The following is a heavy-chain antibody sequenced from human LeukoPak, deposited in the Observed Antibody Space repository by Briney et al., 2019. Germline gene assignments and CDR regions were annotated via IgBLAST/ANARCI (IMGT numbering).Heavy chain of an antibody. D-gene: IGHD6-13*01. Sequence: GGALRLSCAASGFTFSSYWMSWVRLAPGKGLEWVANIKQDGSEKYYVDSVKGRFTISRDNAKNSLYLQMNSLRAEDTAVYYCAKDQQSSSWYRRSKHPAYYFDYWGQGTLVTVSS. CDR1: GFTFSSYW. V-gene: IGHV3-7*01. CDR3: AKDQQSSSWYRRSKHPAYYFDY. CDR2: IKQDGSEK. J-gene: IGHJ4*02.